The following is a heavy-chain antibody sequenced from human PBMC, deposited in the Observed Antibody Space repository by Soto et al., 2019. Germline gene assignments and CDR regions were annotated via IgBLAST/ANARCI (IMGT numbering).Heavy chain of an antibody. Sequence: QVQLVQSGAEVKKPGSSVKVSCKASGGTFSSYAISWVRQAPGQGLEWMGGITPISETTNYAQKFQGRVTITADESKSTAYMEPSSLRSEDTAVYYWARSQGSTTSVGMYNYYYYGMDVWAQETGVTAS. CDR2: ITPISETT. D-gene: IGHD2-2*01. CDR1: GGTFSSYA. J-gene: IGHJ6*02. CDR3: ARSQGSTTSVGMYNYYYYGMDV. V-gene: IGHV1-69*01.